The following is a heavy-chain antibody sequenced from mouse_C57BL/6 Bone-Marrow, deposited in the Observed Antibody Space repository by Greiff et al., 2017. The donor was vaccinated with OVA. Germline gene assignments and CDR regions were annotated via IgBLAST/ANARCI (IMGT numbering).Heavy chain of an antibody. CDR1: GYTFTDYY. V-gene: IGHV1-77*01. J-gene: IGHJ2*01. D-gene: IGHD1-1*01. CDR3: ARKIYYGSSYPFDY. Sequence: VQLQQSGAELVKPGASVKISCKASGYTFTDYYINWVKQRPGQGLEWIGKIGPGSGSTYYNEKFKGKATLTVDKSSSTAYMELRSLTSEDSAVYYCARKIYYGSSYPFDYWGQGTTLTVSS. CDR2: IGPGSGST.